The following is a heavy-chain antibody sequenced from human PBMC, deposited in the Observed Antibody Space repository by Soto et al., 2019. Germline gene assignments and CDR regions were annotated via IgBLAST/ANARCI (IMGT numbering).Heavy chain of an antibody. J-gene: IGHJ6*02. CDR3: TTRGGDLGVVVPPYYYYGMDV. V-gene: IGHV3-15*07. Sequence: GGSLRLSCAASGFTFSNAWMNWVRQAPGKGLEWVGRIKSKTDGGTTDYAAPVKGRFTISRDDSKNTLYLQMNSLKTEDTAVYYCTTRGGDLGVVVPPYYYYGMDVWGQGTTVTVSS. CDR1: GFTFSNAW. CDR2: IKSKTDGGTT. D-gene: IGHD3-22*01.